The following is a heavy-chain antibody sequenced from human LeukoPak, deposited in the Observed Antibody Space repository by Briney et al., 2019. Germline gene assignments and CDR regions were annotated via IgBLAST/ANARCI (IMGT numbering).Heavy chain of an antibody. J-gene: IGHJ4*02. V-gene: IGHV1-2*04. CDR1: GYTFADYH. D-gene: IGHD3-22*01. CDR2: INPNSGGT. Sequence: GASVKVSCKASGYTFADYHMNWVRQAPGQGLEWMGWINPNSGGTNYAQKFQGWVTMTRDTSISTAYMELSRLRSDDTAVYYCARFYDSSGYYDYWGQGTLVTVSS. CDR3: ARFYDSSGYYDY.